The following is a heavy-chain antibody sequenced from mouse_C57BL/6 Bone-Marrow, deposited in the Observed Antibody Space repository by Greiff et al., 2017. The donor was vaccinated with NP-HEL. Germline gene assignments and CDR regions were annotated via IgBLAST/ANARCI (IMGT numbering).Heavy chain of an antibody. CDR2: IDPENGDT. Sequence: VQLQQSGAELVRPGASVKLSCTASGFNIKDDYMHWVKQRPEQGLEWIGWIDPENGDTEYASKFQGKATITADTSSNTAYLQLSSLTSEDTAVYYCTPLVYYYGSGRYFDVWGTGTTVTVSS. CDR1: GFNIKDDY. D-gene: IGHD1-1*01. J-gene: IGHJ1*03. V-gene: IGHV14-4*01. CDR3: TPLVYYYGSGRYFDV.